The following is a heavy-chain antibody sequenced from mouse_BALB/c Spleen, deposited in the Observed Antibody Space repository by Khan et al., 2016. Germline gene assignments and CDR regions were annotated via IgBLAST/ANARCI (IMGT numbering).Heavy chain of an antibody. CDR3: ASLLYYYARDY. Sequence: VQLKQSGAELVKPGASVKLSCTASGFNIKDTYMHWVKQRPEQGLEWIGRIDPANGNTKYDPKFQGKATITEDTSSNTAYLQLSSLTAEDTSVYYCASLLYYYARDYWGQGPSVTVSS. J-gene: IGHJ4*01. D-gene: IGHD2-10*01. CDR1: GFNIKDTY. V-gene: IGHV14-3*02. CDR2: IDPANGNT.